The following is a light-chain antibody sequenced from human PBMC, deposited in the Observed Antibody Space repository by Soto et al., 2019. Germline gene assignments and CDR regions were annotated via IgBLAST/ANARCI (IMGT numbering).Light chain of an antibody. Sequence: DIQMTQSPSTLSASVGDRVTITCRASQSISSWLAWYQQKPGKAPKLLIYHAYSLESGVPSRFSGSESGTEFTLTINSLQTDDFATYYCQQYNTYPWTFGQGTKVDIK. CDR2: HAY. V-gene: IGKV1-5*01. CDR3: QQYNTYPWT. J-gene: IGKJ1*01. CDR1: QSISSW.